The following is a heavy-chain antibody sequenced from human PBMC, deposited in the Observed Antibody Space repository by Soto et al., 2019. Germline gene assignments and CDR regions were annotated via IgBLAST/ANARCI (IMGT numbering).Heavy chain of an antibody. CDR3: ARALGDYYESGGYHQAYDFDY. V-gene: IGHV4-61*08. CDR1: GGSVSSGDYY. J-gene: IGHJ4*02. D-gene: IGHD3-22*01. CDR2: IYYRGGT. Sequence: QVQLQESGPGLVKPSETLYLTCTVSGGSVSSGDYYWSWIRQSPGKGLEWIGNIYYRGGTSYNPSPKSRPYISTDTSKKQVSLRLSSVTAADTAVYYCARALGDYYESGGYHQAYDFDYGGQGTLVTVSS.